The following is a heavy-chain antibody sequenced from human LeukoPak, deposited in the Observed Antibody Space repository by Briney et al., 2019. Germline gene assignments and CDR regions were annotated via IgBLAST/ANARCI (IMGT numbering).Heavy chain of an antibody. Sequence: GGSLGLSCAASGFTFSSYWMHWVRQAPGKGLVWVSHINRDGRRTSYADSVKGRFTISRDNAKNTLYLQMNSLRAEDTAVYYCARERGDLDYWGQGTLVTVSS. D-gene: IGHD3-10*01. CDR1: GFTFSSYW. V-gene: IGHV3-74*01. CDR2: INRDGRRT. J-gene: IGHJ4*02. CDR3: ARERGDLDY.